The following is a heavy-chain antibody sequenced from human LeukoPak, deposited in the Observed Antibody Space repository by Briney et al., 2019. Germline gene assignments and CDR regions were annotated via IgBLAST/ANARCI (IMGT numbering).Heavy chain of an antibody. CDR1: GYSISSGYY. J-gene: IGHJ6*03. Sequence: SETLPLTCIVSGYSISSGYYWGWIRQPPGKGLEWIGSIYRSGSTYYNPSLKSRVTKSVGTSKNQFSLKLSSVTAADTAVYYCARGPNYMDVWGKGTTVTVSS. V-gene: IGHV4-38-2*02. CDR3: ARGPNYMDV. CDR2: IYRSGST.